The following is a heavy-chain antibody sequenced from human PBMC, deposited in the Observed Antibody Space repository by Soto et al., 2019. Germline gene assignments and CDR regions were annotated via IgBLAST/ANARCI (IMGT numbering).Heavy chain of an antibody. CDR2: ISAYNGNT. Sequence: ASVKVSCKASGYTFTSYGISWVRQAPGQGLEWMGWISAYNGNTNYAQKLQGRVTMTTDTSTSTAYMELRSLRSDNTAVYYCARLRVPAASGDFDYWGQGTLVTVSS. CDR3: ARLRVPAASGDFDY. V-gene: IGHV1-18*01. CDR1: GYTFTSYG. J-gene: IGHJ4*02. D-gene: IGHD2-2*01.